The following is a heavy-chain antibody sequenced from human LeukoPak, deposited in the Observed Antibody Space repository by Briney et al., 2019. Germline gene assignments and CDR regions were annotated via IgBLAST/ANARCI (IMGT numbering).Heavy chain of an antibody. CDR2: IYYSGST. CDR1: GGSISTYY. V-gene: IGHV4-59*01. J-gene: IGHJ6*03. Sequence: PSETLSLTCTVSGGSISTYYWSWIRQPPGKGLEWIGYIYYSGSTNYNPSLKSRVTISVDTSKNQFSLKLSSVTAADTAVYYCARSVEGYCSGGSCYSYYYYMDVWGKGTTVTVSS. CDR3: ARSVEGYCSGGSCYSYYYYMDV. D-gene: IGHD2-15*01.